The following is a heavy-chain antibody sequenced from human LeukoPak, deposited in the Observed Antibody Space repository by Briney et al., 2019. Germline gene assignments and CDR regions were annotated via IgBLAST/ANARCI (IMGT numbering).Heavy chain of an antibody. CDR1: GFTFGDYG. Sequence: GGSLRLSFTSPGFTFGDYGMSWVRQAPTKRLEWVSFIRSKSYGGTTEYAASVKGRFAISRDDSRGIAYLQMNSLKTEDTAVYYCTRGPGRPTSYSDSSGYYPTHFDYWGQGILVTVSS. CDR3: TRGPGRPTSYSDSSGYYPTHFDY. D-gene: IGHD3-22*01. CDR2: IRSKSYGGTT. J-gene: IGHJ4*02. V-gene: IGHV3-49*04.